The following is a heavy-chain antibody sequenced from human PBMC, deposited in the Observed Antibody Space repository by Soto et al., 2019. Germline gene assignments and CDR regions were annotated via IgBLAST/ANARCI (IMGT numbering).Heavy chain of an antibody. CDR2: IYYSGST. CDR3: ARHGPTRGYSYGLGY. CDR1: GGSISSSSYY. D-gene: IGHD5-18*01. Sequence: PSETLSLTCTVSGGSISSSSYYWGWIRQPPGKGLEWIGSIYYSGSTYYNPSLKSRVTISVDTSKNQFSLKLSSVTAADTAVYYCARHGPTRGYSYGLGYWGQGTLVTVSS. J-gene: IGHJ4*02. V-gene: IGHV4-39*01.